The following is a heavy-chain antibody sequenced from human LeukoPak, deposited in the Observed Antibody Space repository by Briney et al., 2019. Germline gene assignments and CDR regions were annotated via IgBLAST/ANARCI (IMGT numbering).Heavy chain of an antibody. CDR2: IYHSGST. CDR1: GYSISSGYY. J-gene: IGHJ4*02. V-gene: IGHV4-38-2*02. Sequence: PSETLSLTCTVSGYSISSGYYWGWIRQPPGKGLEWIGSIYHSGSTYYNPSLKSRVTISVDTSKNQFSLKLSSVTAADTAVYYCARDDYYYGSGSYYLVYFDYWGQGTLVTVSS. CDR3: ARDDYYYGSGSYYLVYFDY. D-gene: IGHD3-10*01.